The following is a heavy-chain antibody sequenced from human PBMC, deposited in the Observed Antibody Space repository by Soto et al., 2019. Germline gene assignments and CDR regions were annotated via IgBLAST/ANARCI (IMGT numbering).Heavy chain of an antibody. J-gene: IGHJ6*02. CDR2: IIPIFGTA. D-gene: IGHD2-2*01. Sequence: EASVKVSCKASGGTFSSYAISWVRQAPGQGLEWMGGIIPIFGTANYAQKFQGRVTVTADESTSTAYMELSSLRSEDTAVYYCARGGVVLVPAASIYGMDVWGQGTTVTV. CDR1: GGTFSSYA. V-gene: IGHV1-69*13. CDR3: ARGGVVLVPAASIYGMDV.